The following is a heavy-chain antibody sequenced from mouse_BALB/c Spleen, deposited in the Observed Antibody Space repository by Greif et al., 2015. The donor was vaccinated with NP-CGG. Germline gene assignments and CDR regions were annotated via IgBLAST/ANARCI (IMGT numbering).Heavy chain of an antibody. V-gene: IGHV5-6-5*01. CDR3: ARGEGYDWYFDV. CDR1: GFTFSSYA. J-gene: IGHJ1*01. CDR2: ISSGGST. D-gene: IGHD2-2*01. Sequence: EVMLVESGGGLVKPGGSLKLSCAASGFTFSSYAMSWVRQTPEKRLEWVASISSGGSTYYPDSVKGRFTISRDNARNILYLQMSSLRSEDTAMYYCARGEGYDWYFDVWGAGTTVTVSS.